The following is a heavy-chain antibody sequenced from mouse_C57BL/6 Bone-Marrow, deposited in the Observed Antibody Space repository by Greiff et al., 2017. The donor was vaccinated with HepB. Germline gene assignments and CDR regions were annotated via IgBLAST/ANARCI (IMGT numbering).Heavy chain of an antibody. CDR3: ARWNYGSSH. CDR1: GYAFTNYL. Sequence: VQLQQSGAELVRPGTSVKVSCKASGYAFTNYLIEWVKQRTGQGLEWIGVINPGSGGTNYNEKFKGKATLTADKSSSTAYMQLSSLTSEDSAVYFCARWNYGSSHWGQGTTLTVSS. J-gene: IGHJ2*01. D-gene: IGHD1-1*01. CDR2: INPGSGGT. V-gene: IGHV1-54*01.